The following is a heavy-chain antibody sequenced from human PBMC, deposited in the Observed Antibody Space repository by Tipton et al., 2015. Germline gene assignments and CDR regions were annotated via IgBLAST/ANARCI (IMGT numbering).Heavy chain of an antibody. CDR3: ARARGRHGGLFDS. CDR2: INHSGST. CDR1: GDSFNIYY. Sequence: TLSLTCAVYGDSFNIYYWSWIRQPPGKGLEWIGEINHSGSTNYNPSLKSRVTISVDTSKNQFSLKMSSVTASDTAVYYCARARGRHGGLFDSWGQGILVTVSS. J-gene: IGHJ4*02. D-gene: IGHD4-23*01. V-gene: IGHV4-34*01.